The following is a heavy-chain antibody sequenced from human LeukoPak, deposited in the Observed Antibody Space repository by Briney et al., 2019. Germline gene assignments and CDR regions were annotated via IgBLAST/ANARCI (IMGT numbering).Heavy chain of an antibody. CDR1: GGSISSSSYY. CDR3: ARAGYGDSDFDY. Sequence: SETLSLTCAVSGGSISSSSYYWGWIRQPPGKGLEWIGSIYHSGNTYYNPSLKSRVTISVDTSKNQFSLKLNSVTAADTAVYYCARAGYGDSDFDYWGQGTLVTVSS. J-gene: IGHJ4*02. D-gene: IGHD4-17*01. V-gene: IGHV4-39*07. CDR2: IYHSGNT.